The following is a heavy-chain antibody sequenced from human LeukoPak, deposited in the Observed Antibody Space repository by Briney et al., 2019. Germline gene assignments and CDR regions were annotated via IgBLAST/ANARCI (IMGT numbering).Heavy chain of an antibody. V-gene: IGHV3-23*01. J-gene: IGHJ4*02. Sequence: GGSLRLSCAASGFTFRSYDMSWVRQAPGKGLEWVSAISGSGGSTYYADSVKGRFTISRDNSKNTLYLQMNSLRAEDTAVYYCAKDHPLGYCTNGVCYTSPLLGYWGQGTLVTVSS. CDR3: AKDHPLGYCTNGVCYTSPLLGY. CDR1: GFTFRSYD. CDR2: ISGSGGST. D-gene: IGHD2-8*01.